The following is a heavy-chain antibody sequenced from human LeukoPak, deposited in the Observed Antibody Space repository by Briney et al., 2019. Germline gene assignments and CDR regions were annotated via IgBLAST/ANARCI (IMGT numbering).Heavy chain of an antibody. D-gene: IGHD4-17*01. J-gene: IGHJ5*02. CDR1: GFTFSDYY. CDR3: AGEIYDYGDQNWFDP. Sequence: PGGSLRLSCAASGFTFSDYYMSWIRQAPGKGLEWVSYIRSSGSTIYYADSVKGRFTISRDNAKNSLYLQMNSLRAEDTAVYYCAGEIYDYGDQNWFDPWGQGTLVTVSS. V-gene: IGHV3-11*04. CDR2: IRSSGSTI.